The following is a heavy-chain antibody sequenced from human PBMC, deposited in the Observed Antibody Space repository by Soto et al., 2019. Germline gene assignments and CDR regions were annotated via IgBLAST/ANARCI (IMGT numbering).Heavy chain of an antibody. CDR2: ISDSGSTI. CDR3: TRDAS. J-gene: IGHJ5*02. Sequence: GGSLRLSCAASGFPFSSYAMNWVRQTPDKGIEWLSYISDSGSTIHYADSVKGRFTISRDNAKNSLYLQMNSLRADDTAVYYCTRDASWAQGTLVPASS. CDR1: GFPFSSYA. V-gene: IGHV3-48*01.